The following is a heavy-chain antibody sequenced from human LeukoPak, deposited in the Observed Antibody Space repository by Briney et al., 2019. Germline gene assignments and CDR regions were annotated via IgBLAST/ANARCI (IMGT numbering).Heavy chain of an antibody. CDR1: GFIFSDYT. CDR3: ARDRDIILMGHGMDV. J-gene: IGHJ6*02. Sequence: GGSLRLSCAASGFIFSDYTMAWVRQAPGKGLEWASSISSSSNHMYYADSVKGRFTVSRDNSNNTLFLHMTNLRAEDTAVYYCARDRDIILMGHGMDVWGQGTTVTVSS. D-gene: IGHD1-26*01. CDR2: ISSSSNHM. V-gene: IGHV3-21*04.